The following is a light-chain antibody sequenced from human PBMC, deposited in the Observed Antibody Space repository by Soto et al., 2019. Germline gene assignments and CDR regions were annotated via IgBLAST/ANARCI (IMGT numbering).Light chain of an antibody. CDR3: QSYDSGLNWV. CDR2: GKS. J-gene: IGLJ3*02. V-gene: IGLV1-40*01. Sequence: QPVLTQPPSVSGAPGQRVTISCTGSSSNIGTGYDVHWYQQLPGTAPKLLIYGKSNRPSGVPDRFSGSRSGTSASLAITGLQAEDEADYYCQSYDSGLNWVFGGGTKLTVL. CDR1: SSNIGTGYD.